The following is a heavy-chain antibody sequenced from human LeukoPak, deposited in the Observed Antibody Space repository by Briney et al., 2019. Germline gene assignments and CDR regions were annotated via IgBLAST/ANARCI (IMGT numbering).Heavy chain of an antibody. CDR1: GGTFSSYA. J-gene: IGHJ6*02. Sequence: ASVKVSCKASGGTFSSYAISWVRQAPGQGLEWMGGIIPIFGTANYAQKFQGRVTITADESTSTAYMELSSPRSEDTAVYYCASGPLVGATYYYYGMDVWGQGTTVTVSS. CDR3: ASGPLVGATYYYYGMDV. CDR2: IIPIFGTA. D-gene: IGHD1-26*01. V-gene: IGHV1-69*13.